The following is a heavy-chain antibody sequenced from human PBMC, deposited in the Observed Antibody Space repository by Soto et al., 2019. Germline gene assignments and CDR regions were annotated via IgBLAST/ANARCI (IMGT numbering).Heavy chain of an antibody. CDR1: GTSISSYY. CDR2: IHYSGTT. D-gene: IGHD2-8*01. Sequence: SETLSLTCTVSGTSISSYYWSWIRQPPGKGLEWIANIHYSGTTNYNPSLASRVTLSVDTSKSQFSLKMTSVTAADRAMYFCARYNSYAIDYWGRGTLVTVSS. V-gene: IGHV4-59*01. CDR3: ARYNSYAIDY. J-gene: IGHJ4*02.